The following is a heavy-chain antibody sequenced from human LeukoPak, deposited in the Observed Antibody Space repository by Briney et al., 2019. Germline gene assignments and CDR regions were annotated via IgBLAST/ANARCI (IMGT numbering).Heavy chain of an antibody. D-gene: IGHD3-16*01. J-gene: IGHJ4*02. CDR3: ARDFFIGAPDYRKPFDY. CDR2: ISAYNGNT. V-gene: IGHV1-18*01. Sequence: ASVKVSCKASGYTFTSYGISWVRQAPGQGLEWMGWISAYNGNTNYAQKLQGRVTMTTDTSTSTAYMELRSLRSDDTAVYYCARDFFIGAPDYRKPFDYWGQGTLVTVSS. CDR1: GYTFTSYG.